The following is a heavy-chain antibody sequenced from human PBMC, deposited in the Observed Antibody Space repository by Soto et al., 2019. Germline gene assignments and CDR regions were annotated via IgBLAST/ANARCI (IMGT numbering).Heavy chain of an antibody. Sequence: QVQLVESGGGVVQPGRSLRLSCAASGFTFSNYDMHWVRQAPGKGLEWVAIISDDGTNKYYADSVKGRFTISIDNSKNTLSLQMNSLRAEDTAVYYFAKVLSIIVADSCDIWGQGTMVTVSS. CDR1: GFTFSNYD. CDR2: ISDDGTNK. J-gene: IGHJ3*02. D-gene: IGHD3-22*01. V-gene: IGHV3-30*18. CDR3: AKVLSIIVADSCDI.